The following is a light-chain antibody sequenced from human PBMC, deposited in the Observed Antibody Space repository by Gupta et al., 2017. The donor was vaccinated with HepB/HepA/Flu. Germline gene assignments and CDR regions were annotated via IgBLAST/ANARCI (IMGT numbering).Light chain of an antibody. Sequence: DIVMTQTPLSSPVTLGQPASISCRSSQSLVFSDGNTYLSWLQQRPGQPPRLLLYKISNRFSGVPDRFSGSGAETDFTLKISRVEVEDVGVYYCMQGTQFPYTFGQGTKLEIK. CDR1: QSLVFSDGNTY. CDR3: MQGTQFPYT. CDR2: KIS. J-gene: IGKJ2*01. V-gene: IGKV2-24*01.